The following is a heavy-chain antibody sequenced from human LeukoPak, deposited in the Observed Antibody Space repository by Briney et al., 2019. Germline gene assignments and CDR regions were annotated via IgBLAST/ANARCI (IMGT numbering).Heavy chain of an antibody. J-gene: IGHJ4*02. CDR3: ARGHGYDSSGYPFHFDY. CDR1: GYSFATYW. Sequence: PGESLKISCKGSGYSFATYWIGWVRQMPGKGLEWMGIIYPGDSDTRYSPSFQGQVTISADKSISTAYLQWSSLKASDTAMYYCARGHGYDSSGYPFHFDYWGQGTLVTVSS. D-gene: IGHD3-22*01. CDR2: IYPGDSDT. V-gene: IGHV5-51*01.